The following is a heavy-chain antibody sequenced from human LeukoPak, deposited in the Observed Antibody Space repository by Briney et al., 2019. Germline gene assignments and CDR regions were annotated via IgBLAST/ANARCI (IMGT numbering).Heavy chain of an antibody. CDR1: GFSFSYYG. V-gene: IGHV3-48*01. Sequence: GGSLRLSCAASGFSFSYYGMNWVRQAPGKGLEWISYISLSSSSIYYADSVKGRFTISRDNAKNSLYLQMNSLRAEDTAVYYCARELELRYVDYWGQGTLVTVSS. J-gene: IGHJ4*02. CDR2: ISLSSSSI. D-gene: IGHD1-26*01. CDR3: ARELELRYVDY.